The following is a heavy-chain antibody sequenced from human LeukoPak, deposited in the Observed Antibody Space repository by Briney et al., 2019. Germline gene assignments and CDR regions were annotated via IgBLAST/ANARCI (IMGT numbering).Heavy chain of an antibody. CDR2: ISSSGSTI. V-gene: IGHV3-11*04. CDR1: GFTFSDYY. D-gene: IGHD5-12*01. J-gene: IGHJ4*02. CDR3: AKVKSGYDYGRGYFDY. Sequence: GGSLRLSCAASGFTFSDYYMSWIRQTPGKGLEWVSYISSSGSTIYYADSVKGRFTISRDNSKNTLYLQMNSLRAEDTAVYYCAKVKSGYDYGRGYFDYWGQGTLVTVSS.